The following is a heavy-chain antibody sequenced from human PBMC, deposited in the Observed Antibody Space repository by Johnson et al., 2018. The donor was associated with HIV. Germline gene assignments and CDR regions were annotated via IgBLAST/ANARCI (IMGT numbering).Heavy chain of an antibody. CDR3: ARAVDSLAGPDALDI. D-gene: IGHD3-9*01. CDR1: GFTFSSYW. Sequence: VQLVESGGGLVQPGGSLRLSCAASGFTFSSYWMSWVRQAPGKGLEWVANIKQDGSEKYNVDSVKGRFIISRDNAKKSLYLQMNSLRAEDTAVYYCARAVDSLAGPDALDIWGQGTLVTVSS. J-gene: IGHJ3*02. CDR2: IKQDGSEK. V-gene: IGHV3-7*04.